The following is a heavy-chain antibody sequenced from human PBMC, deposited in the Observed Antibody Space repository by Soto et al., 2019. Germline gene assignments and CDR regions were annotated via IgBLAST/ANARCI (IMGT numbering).Heavy chain of an antibody. CDR3: VRAGQVTDYGDYLPPGWKPYYYYGMDV. J-gene: IGHJ6*02. V-gene: IGHV3-33*01. CDR1: GFTFSSYG. D-gene: IGHD4-17*01. CDR2: ICYDGSNK. Sequence: SLRLSCAASGFTFSSYGMHWVRQAPGKGLEWVSDICYDGSNKYYADSVKGRFTISRDNSKNSLYLQMNSLRDEDTAVYYCVRAGQVTDYGDYLPPGWKPYYYYGMDVWGQGTTVTVSS.